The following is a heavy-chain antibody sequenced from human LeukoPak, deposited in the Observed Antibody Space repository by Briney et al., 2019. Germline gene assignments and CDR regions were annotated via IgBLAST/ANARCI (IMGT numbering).Heavy chain of an antibody. V-gene: IGHV3-7*01. Sequence: GGSLRLSCAASGFTFSDFWMTWVRQAPGKGLEWVANIKEDGSEKYYMDSVKGRFIISRDNAKNSLYLQMNSLRAEDTAVYYCAREYFYNSSGYRALRYWGQGTLVTVSS. J-gene: IGHJ4*02. CDR1: GFTFSDFW. CDR3: AREYFYNSSGYRALRY. CDR2: IKEDGSEK. D-gene: IGHD3-22*01.